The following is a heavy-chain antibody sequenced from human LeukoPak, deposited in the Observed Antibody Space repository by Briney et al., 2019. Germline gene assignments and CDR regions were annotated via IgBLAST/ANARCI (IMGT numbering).Heavy chain of an antibody. CDR3: ARGVAGATTSSMVFDY. Sequence: GGSLRLPCAASGFTFSDYYMSWIRQAPGKGLEWVSYISSSGSTIYYADSVKGRFTISRDNAKNSLYLQMNSLRAEDTAVYYCARGVAGATTSSMVFDYWGQGTLVTVSS. CDR2: ISSSGSTI. CDR1: GFTFSDYY. J-gene: IGHJ4*02. V-gene: IGHV3-11*01. D-gene: IGHD1-26*01.